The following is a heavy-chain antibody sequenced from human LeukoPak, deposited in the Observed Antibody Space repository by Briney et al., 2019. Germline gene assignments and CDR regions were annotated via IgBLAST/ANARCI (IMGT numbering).Heavy chain of an antibody. D-gene: IGHD4-11*01. CDR1: GGSIRSFY. Sequence: SETLSLTCTASGGSIRSFYWSWIRQPPGKGLEWIGYIYYSGSTNYNPSLKSRVTISVDTSKNQFSLKLSSVTAADTAVYYCARAPYPDHSNYFDYWGQGTLVTVSS. CDR2: IYYSGST. J-gene: IGHJ4*02. CDR3: ARAPYPDHSNYFDY. V-gene: IGHV4-59*08.